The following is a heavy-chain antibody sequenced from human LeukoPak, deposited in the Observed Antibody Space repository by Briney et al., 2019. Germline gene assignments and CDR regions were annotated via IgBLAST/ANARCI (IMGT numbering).Heavy chain of an antibody. D-gene: IGHD2/OR15-2a*01. CDR3: ARAGYSNRWDGVDY. V-gene: IGHV5-51*01. CDR1: GYTFTNYW. Sequence: GESLKISCKGSGYTFTNYWIGWVGQMPGKGLEFMGIIYPGDSDTRYSPSFQGQVTISVDKSINTAYLQWSSLKATDSAMYYCARAGYSNRWDGVDYWGQGTLVTVSS. CDR2: IYPGDSDT. J-gene: IGHJ4*02.